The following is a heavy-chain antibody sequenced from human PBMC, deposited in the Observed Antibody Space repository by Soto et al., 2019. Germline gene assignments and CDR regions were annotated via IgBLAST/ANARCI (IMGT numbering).Heavy chain of an antibody. J-gene: IGHJ6*02. CDR1: GFTFSSYE. CDR3: ARDPYYYDSHYYYGMDV. V-gene: IGHV3-48*03. CDR2: ISSSGSTI. Sequence: PGGSLRLSCAASGFTFSSYEMNWVRQAPGKGLEWVSYISSSGSTIYYADSVKGRFTISRDNAKNSLYLQMNSLRAEGTAVYYCARDPYYYDSHYYYGMDVWGQGTTVTVSS. D-gene: IGHD3-22*01.